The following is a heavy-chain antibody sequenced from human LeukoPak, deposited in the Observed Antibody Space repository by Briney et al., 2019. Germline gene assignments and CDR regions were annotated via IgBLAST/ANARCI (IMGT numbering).Heavy chain of an antibody. CDR2: IIPIFGTA. V-gene: IGHV1-69*13. Sequence: SVKVSCKASGGTFSSYAISWVRQAPGQGLEWMGGIIPIFGTANYAQKFQGRVTITADESTSTVYMELSSLRSEDTAVYYCARDLGLSAVAGYWYFDLWGRGTLVTVSS. J-gene: IGHJ2*01. D-gene: IGHD6-19*01. CDR3: ARDLGLSAVAGYWYFDL. CDR1: GGTFSSYA.